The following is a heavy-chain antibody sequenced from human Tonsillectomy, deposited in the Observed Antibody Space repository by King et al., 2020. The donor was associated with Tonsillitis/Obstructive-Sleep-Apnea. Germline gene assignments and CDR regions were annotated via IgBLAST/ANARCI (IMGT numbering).Heavy chain of an antibody. D-gene: IGHD5-12*01. J-gene: IGHJ3*02. CDR3: AREGLPDAFDI. Sequence: VQLQESGPGLVKPSETLSLTCIVSGGSISSYYWSWIRQPPGKGLECIGYIYYTGSTNYNPSLKSRVTISVDTSKNQFSLKLSSVTAADTAMYYCAREGLPDAFDIWGQGTMVTVSS. CDR1: GGSISSYY. V-gene: IGHV4-59*01. CDR2: IYYTGST.